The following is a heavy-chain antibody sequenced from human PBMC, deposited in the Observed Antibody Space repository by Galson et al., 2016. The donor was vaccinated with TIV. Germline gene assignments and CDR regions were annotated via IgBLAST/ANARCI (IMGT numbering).Heavy chain of an antibody. J-gene: IGHJ1*01. CDR2: VYNRGST. CDR3: SRWTDSGSYYDYFHH. D-gene: IGHD1-26*01. CDR1: SASISNDGYY. V-gene: IGHV4-31*03. Sequence: LSLTCNVSSASISNDGYYWTWIRQASGKGLEWIGNVYNRGSTSYNPSLKSRVAISVDTATTPFPLRLNSVTAAATAVYFCSRWTDSGSYYDYFHHWGQGTQVTVS.